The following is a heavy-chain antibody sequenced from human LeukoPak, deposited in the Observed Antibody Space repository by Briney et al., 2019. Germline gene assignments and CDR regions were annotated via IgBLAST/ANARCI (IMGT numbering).Heavy chain of an antibody. CDR2: ISSSSSYI. J-gene: IGHJ4*02. CDR3: ARGRHYYDSSGEFDY. CDR1: GFTFSSYS. V-gene: IGHV3-21*01. D-gene: IGHD3-22*01. Sequence: SGGSLRLSCAASGFTFSSYSMNWVRQAPGKGLEWVSSISSSSSYIYYADSVKGRFTISRDNAKNSLYLQMNSLRAEDTAVYYCARGRHYYDSSGEFDYWGQGTLVTVSS.